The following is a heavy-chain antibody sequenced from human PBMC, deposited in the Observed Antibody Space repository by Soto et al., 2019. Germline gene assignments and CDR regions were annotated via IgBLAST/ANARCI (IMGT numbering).Heavy chain of an antibody. CDR3: ARTQLGSFDI. CDR1: GGSMSTYY. Sequence: PSETLSLTCTLPGGSMSTYYWSWIRQPPGKGLEWIGYIHHTGSTNYNPSLKSRVTISVDTSKKQFSLRLRSGTAADTAVYYCARTQLGSFDIWGQGTMVTVSS. V-gene: IGHV4-59*01. D-gene: IGHD3-16*01. CDR2: IHHTGST. J-gene: IGHJ3*02.